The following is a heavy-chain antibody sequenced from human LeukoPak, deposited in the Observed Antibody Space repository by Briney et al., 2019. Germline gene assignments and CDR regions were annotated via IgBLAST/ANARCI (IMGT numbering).Heavy chain of an antibody. D-gene: IGHD3-3*01. CDR1: GGSFSGYY. Sequence: SETLSLTCAVYGGSFSGYYWSWIRQPPGKGLEWTGEINHSGSTNYNPSLKSRVTISVDTSKNQFSLKLSSVTAADTAVYYCARGRRGIFGVVTPLYYFDYWGQGTLVTVSS. CDR3: ARGRRGIFGVVTPLYYFDY. V-gene: IGHV4-34*01. CDR2: INHSGST. J-gene: IGHJ4*02.